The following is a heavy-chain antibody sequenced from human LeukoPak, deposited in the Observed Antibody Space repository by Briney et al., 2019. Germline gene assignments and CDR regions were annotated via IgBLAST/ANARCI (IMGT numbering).Heavy chain of an antibody. CDR2: MNPESGIT. Sequence: ASVKVSCKASGYTFTDYYVHWVRQAPGQGLEWMASMNPESGITTYSQAFEDWVSMTRDTSIGTAYMEPRRLRSDGTAVYYCARGERTSKNYDYYYSGMDVWGQGTTVTVSS. D-gene: IGHD3-16*01. CDR1: GYTFTDYY. V-gene: IGHV1-2*04. J-gene: IGHJ6*02. CDR3: ARGERTSKNYDYYYSGMDV.